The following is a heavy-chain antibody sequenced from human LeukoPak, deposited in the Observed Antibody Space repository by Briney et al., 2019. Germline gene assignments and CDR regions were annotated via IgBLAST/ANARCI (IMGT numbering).Heavy chain of an antibody. J-gene: IGHJ4*02. CDR1: GFTSGSYP. CDR2: ISYDGSNK. D-gene: IGHD3-10*01. CDR3: ARARYGSGTFSFDN. V-gene: IGHV3-30*04. Sequence: GGSLRLSCAASGFTSGSYPIHWVRQGPGKGLEWVALISYDGSNKYYADSVKGRFNISRDNSKNTLYLQMNSLRAEDTAVYYCARARYGSGTFSFDNWGQGTLVTVSS.